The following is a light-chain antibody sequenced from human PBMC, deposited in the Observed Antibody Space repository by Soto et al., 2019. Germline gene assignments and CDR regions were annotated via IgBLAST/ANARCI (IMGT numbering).Light chain of an antibody. CDR1: QSVSSSY. J-gene: IGKJ1*01. CDR2: GAS. V-gene: IGKV3-20*01. CDR3: QQYGSSPRT. Sequence: EIVLTQSPGTLSLSPGERATLSCRASQSVSSSYLAWYQQKPGQAPRLLIYGASSRATGIPDRFSGSGSGTDFTLTITRMETADFAAYYCQQYGSSPRTFGQGTKVDIK.